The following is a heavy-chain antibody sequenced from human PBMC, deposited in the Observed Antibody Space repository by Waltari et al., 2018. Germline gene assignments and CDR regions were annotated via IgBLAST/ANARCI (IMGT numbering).Heavy chain of an antibody. CDR3: ARKNRRDGYKGSFDY. V-gene: IGHV4-59*01. CDR2: IYYSGST. J-gene: IGHJ4*02. CDR1: GGSISSYY. Sequence: QVQLQESGPGLVKPSETLSLTCTVSGGSISSYYWSWIRQPPGKGLEWIGYIYYSGSTNYNPALKSRVTISVDTSKNQFSLKLSSVTAADTAVYYCARKNRRDGYKGSFDYWGQGTLVTVSS. D-gene: IGHD5-12*01.